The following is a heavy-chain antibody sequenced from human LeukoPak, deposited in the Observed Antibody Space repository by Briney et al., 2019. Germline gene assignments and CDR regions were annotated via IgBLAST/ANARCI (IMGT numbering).Heavy chain of an antibody. V-gene: IGHV3-30-3*01. CDR1: GFTFSSYA. CDR2: ISNDGSNK. D-gene: IGHD2-2*01. CDR3: TRAASDCSSTSCFTRYFQH. J-gene: IGHJ1*01. Sequence: GRSLRLSCAASGFTFSSYAMHWVRQAPGKGLEWVAVISNDGSNKYYADSVKGRFTISRDNSKNTLYLQMNSLRAEDTAVHYCTRAASDCSSTSCFTRYFQHWGQGTLVTVSS.